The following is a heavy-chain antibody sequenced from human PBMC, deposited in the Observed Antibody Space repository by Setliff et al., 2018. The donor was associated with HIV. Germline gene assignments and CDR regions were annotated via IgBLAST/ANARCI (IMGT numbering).Heavy chain of an antibody. J-gene: IGHJ4*02. D-gene: IGHD3-10*01. Sequence: HPGGSLRLSCVASGFTVSSNYMSWVRQAPGKGLEWVSVIYGGGTTHYADSVKGRFTISRDNSKNTVYLQMNSLRVEDTAVYYCARELYREWDYWGQGTLVTVSS. CDR2: IYGGGTT. V-gene: IGHV3-66*02. CDR1: GFTVSSNY. CDR3: ARELYREWDY.